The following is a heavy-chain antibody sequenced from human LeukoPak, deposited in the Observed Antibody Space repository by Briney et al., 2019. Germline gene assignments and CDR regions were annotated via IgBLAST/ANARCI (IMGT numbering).Heavy chain of an antibody. D-gene: IGHD6-13*01. V-gene: IGHV3-9*01. CDR2: ISWNTATT. CDR1: GFTFDDYA. J-gene: IGHJ3*02. CDR3: ARVEGSSWYGAFDI. Sequence: GGSLRLSCAVSGFTFDDYAMHWVRQVPGKGLEWVPGISWNTATTGYADSVKGRFTTSRDNAKNSLYLQMNSLRAEDTAVYYCARVEGSSWYGAFDIWGQGTMVTVSS.